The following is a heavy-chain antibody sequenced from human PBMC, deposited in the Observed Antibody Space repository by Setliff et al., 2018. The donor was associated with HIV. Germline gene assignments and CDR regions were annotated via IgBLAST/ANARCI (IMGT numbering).Heavy chain of an antibody. CDR3: ARDRLGRGGSGYSD. CDR1: RGSISSTTYF. Sequence: ETLSLTCTVSRGSISSTTYFWGWIRQPPGKGLEWIGNIFYTGSTYYNPSLKSRVTISLDTSNRQFSLKLSSVTAADTAVYYCARDRLGRGGSGYSDWGQGTLVTVSS. D-gene: IGHD3-22*01. V-gene: IGHV4-39*07. J-gene: IGHJ4*02. CDR2: IFYTGST.